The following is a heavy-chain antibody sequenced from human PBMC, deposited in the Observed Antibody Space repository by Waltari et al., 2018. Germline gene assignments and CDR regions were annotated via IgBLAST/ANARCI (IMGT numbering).Heavy chain of an antibody. CDR1: GFIFHSAW. Sequence: EVQLVESGGGLVKPGGSLGLSCAASGFIFHSAWLTWVRQVPGKGLEWVGRIKSKTDGGTTDYAAPVKGRITISRDDSKNTVFLQMDSLKTEDTAVYYCAAGWPFNYWGRGTLVTVSS. V-gene: IGHV3-15*07. J-gene: IGHJ4*02. CDR2: IKSKTDGGTT. CDR3: AAGWPFNY. D-gene: IGHD2-15*01.